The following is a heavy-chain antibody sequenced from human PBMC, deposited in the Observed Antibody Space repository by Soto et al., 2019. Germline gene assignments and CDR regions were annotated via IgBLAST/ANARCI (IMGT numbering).Heavy chain of an antibody. J-gene: IGHJ4*02. D-gene: IGHD3-22*01. Sequence: EVQLVESGGGLVQPGGSLRLSCAASGFTFGSHWMHWVRQAPGKGLVYVSRISSGGTTTNYAESVKGRFTISIDNARNTLYLQMNSLRVEDTAVYYCARFGTSYDTSGFLNWGQGTPVTVSS. CDR3: ARFGTSYDTSGFLN. CDR2: ISSGGTTT. CDR1: GFTFGSHW. V-gene: IGHV3-74*01.